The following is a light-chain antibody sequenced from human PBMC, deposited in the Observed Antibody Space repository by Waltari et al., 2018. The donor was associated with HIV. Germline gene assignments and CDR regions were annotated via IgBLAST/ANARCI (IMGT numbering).Light chain of an antibody. CDR1: SSDVGGYNY. CDR3: SSYTSTSTQV. CDR2: AVT. V-gene: IGLV2-14*01. Sequence: QSALTQPASVSGSPGQSITISCSGTSSDVGGYNYVSWYQQHPGKAPKLIIYAVTNRPSGVSNRFSGSKSGNTASLTISGLQPEDEADYYCSSYTSTSTQVFGTGTTVTVL. J-gene: IGLJ1*01.